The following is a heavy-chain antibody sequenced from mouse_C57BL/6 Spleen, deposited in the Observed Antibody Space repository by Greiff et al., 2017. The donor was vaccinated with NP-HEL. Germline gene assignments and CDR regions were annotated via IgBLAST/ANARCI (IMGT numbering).Heavy chain of an antibody. Sequence: VQLQQSGAELVKPGASVKISCKASGYAFSSYWMNWVKQRPGKGLEWIGQIYPGDGDTNYNVKFKGKATLTADKSSSTAYMQLSSLTSEDSAVYFCARYDGYYYYFDYWGQGTTLTVSS. CDR3: ARYDGYYYYFDY. V-gene: IGHV1-80*01. D-gene: IGHD2-3*01. CDR1: GYAFSSYW. J-gene: IGHJ2*01. CDR2: IYPGDGDT.